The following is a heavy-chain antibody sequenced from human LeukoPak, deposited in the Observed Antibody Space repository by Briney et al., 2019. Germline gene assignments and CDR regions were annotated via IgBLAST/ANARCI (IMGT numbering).Heavy chain of an antibody. J-gene: IGHJ4*02. Sequence: SETLSLTCTVSGGSISSYYWSWIRQPAGKGLEWIGRIYTSGSTNYNPSLKSRVTMSVDTSKNQFSLKLSSVTAADTAVYYCARGPPTAMVTFYFDYWGQGTLVTVSS. V-gene: IGHV4-4*07. CDR1: GGSISSYY. D-gene: IGHD5-18*01. CDR3: ARGPPTAMVTFYFDY. CDR2: IYTSGST.